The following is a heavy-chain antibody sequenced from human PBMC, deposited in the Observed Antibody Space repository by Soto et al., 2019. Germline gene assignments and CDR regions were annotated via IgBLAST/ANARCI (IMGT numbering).Heavy chain of an antibody. CDR2: IIPISGTA. D-gene: IGHD2-2*01. V-gene: IGHV1-69*01. CDR1: GGTFSSYA. J-gene: IGHJ6*02. CDR3: ARSQGSSTSLEIYYYYYYGMDV. Sequence: QVQLVQSGAEVKKPGSSVKVSCKASGGTFSSYAISWVRQAPGQGLKWMGGIIPISGTANYAQKFQGRVKITADESTSTAYMELSSLRSEDTAVYYCARSQGSSTSLEIYYYYYYGMDVWGQGTTVTLSS.